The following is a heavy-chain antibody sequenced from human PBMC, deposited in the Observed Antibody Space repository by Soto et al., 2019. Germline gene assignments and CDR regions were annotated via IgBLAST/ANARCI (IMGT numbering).Heavy chain of an antibody. CDR3: APIGPLWX. D-gene: IGHD3-16*01. Sequence: WGSLRLSCAASGFTFSSCAMSWVRQAPGKGLEWVSAISGSGGSTYYADSVKARLTISRDNSKNTLYLQMNSLRAEDTAVYYCAPIGPLWXWGQGTLVTVSX. CDR2: ISGSGGST. V-gene: IGHV3-23*01. CDR1: GFTFSSCA. J-gene: IGHJ4*02.